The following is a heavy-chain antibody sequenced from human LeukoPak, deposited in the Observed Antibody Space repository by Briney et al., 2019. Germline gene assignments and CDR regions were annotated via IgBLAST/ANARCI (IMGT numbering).Heavy chain of an antibody. Sequence: GGSLRLSCAASGFTFSSYAMSWVRQAPGKGLEWVSAISGSGGSTYYADSVKGRFTISRDNSKNTLYLQMNSLRAEDTAVYYCAKGGSYDYVWGSYRFVDYWGQGTLVTVSS. V-gene: IGHV3-23*01. D-gene: IGHD3-16*02. CDR1: GFTFSSYA. CDR3: AKGGSYDYVWGSYRFVDY. J-gene: IGHJ4*02. CDR2: ISGSGGST.